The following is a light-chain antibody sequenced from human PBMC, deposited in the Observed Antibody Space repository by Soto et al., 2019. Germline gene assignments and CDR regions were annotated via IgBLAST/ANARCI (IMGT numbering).Light chain of an antibody. CDR1: SSDVGANIF. J-gene: IGLJ1*01. V-gene: IGLV2-14*01. CDR2: TVS. CDR3: SSFTTDSTYV. Sequence: QSLLTQPDSVSGSPGQSITSSCTGTSSDVGANIFVSWYQQHPGKVPKLMIYTVSSRPSGVSQRFSGSKSGNTASLTISGLQAEDEADYYCSSFTTDSTYVFGTGTKVTVL.